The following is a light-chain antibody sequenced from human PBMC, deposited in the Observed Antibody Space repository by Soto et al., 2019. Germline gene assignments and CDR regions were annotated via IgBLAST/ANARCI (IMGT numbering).Light chain of an antibody. CDR1: SRDVGGYKF. J-gene: IGLJ3*02. CDR3: TSYTLDHPKWA. CDR2: EVT. V-gene: IGLV2-14*01. Sequence: QSALTQPASVSGSPGQSITISCTGTSRDVGGYKFVSWLQQHPGKAPKLLIYEVTNRPSGVSDRFAGSRSGNTAFLTISGLQDEDEADYYCTSYTLDHPKWAFGGGTKLTVL.